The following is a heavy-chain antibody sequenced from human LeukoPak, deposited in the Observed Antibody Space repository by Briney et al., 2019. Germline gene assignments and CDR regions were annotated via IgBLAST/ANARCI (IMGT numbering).Heavy chain of an antibody. CDR3: ASRDANTAAGFDI. J-gene: IGHJ3*02. V-gene: IGHV4-4*07. D-gene: IGHD6-13*01. Sequence: PSETLSLTCTVSAGSISSYSWSWIRQSAGKGLEWIGHMYTSGITNYNPSLKSRVTMLVDTSKKQFSLKLSSVTAADTAVYYCASRDANTAAGFDIWGQGTMLTVSS. CDR1: AGSISSYS. CDR2: MYTSGIT.